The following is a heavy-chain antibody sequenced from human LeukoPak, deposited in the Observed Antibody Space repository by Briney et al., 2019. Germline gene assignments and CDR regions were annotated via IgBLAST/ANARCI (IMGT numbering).Heavy chain of an antibody. J-gene: IGHJ5*01. V-gene: IGHV4-4*07. Sequence: SETLSLTCTVSGGSISTYYWSWIRQAAGKGLEWIGRINSSVSSNYNASLRSRVTMSVDTSKNQFSLNLSSVTAADTAGYYCAREGGGPRWLDPWGQGTLVTVSS. CDR2: INSSVSS. CDR1: GGSISTYY. CDR3: AREGGGPRWLDP. D-gene: IGHD6-25*01.